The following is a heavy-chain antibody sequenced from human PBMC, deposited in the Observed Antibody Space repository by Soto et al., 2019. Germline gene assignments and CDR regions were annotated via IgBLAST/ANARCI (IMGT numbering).Heavy chain of an antibody. V-gene: IGHV3-11*01. D-gene: IGHD3-22*01. Sequence: QVQLVESGGGLVKPGGYLRLSCAASGFTFIDYYMSWIRHASVNGLWWVSYISSSGSTIYYADSVKGRFTISRDHAKNSLYLEMNSLRAEDTALYYCARDFYDSAGYYFLGEVFDTWGRGTMVTVSS. CDR1: GFTFIDYY. CDR2: ISSSGSTI. J-gene: IGHJ3*02. CDR3: ARDFYDSAGYYFLGEVFDT.